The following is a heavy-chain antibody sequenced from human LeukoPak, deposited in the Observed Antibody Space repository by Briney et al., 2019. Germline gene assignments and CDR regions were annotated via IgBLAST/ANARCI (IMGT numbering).Heavy chain of an antibody. J-gene: IGHJ6*03. CDR1: GGSISSYY. CDR2: IYYSGST. D-gene: IGHD3-10*01. CDR3: ARDERGYYSDLGSSSPRNYYYYYMDV. Sequence: SETLSLTCTVSGGSISSYYWSWIRQPAGKGLEWIGYIYYSGSTNYNPSLKSRVTISVDTSKNQFSLKLSSVTAADTAVYYCARDERGYYSDLGSSSPRNYYYYYMDVWGKGTTVTVSS. V-gene: IGHV4-59*01.